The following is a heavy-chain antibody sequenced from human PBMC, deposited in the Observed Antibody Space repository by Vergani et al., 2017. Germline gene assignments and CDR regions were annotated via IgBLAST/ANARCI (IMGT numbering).Heavy chain of an antibody. D-gene: IGHD1-26*01. Sequence: EVQLVESGGGLVQPGGSLRLSCAASGFTFSSYWMSWVRQAPGKGLEWVANIKQEGSEKYYVDSVKGRFTISRDNAKNSLYLQMNSLRAEDTAVYYCAREEWELPPGWCDPWGQGTLVTVSS. CDR2: IKQEGSEK. CDR3: AREEWELPPGWCDP. CDR1: GFTFSSYW. J-gene: IGHJ5*02. V-gene: IGHV3-7*01.